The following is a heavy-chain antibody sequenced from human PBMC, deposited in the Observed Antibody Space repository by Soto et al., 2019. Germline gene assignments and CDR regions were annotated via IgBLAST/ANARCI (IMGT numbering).Heavy chain of an antibody. D-gene: IGHD3-16*01. CDR1: GFSLSTTSVA. V-gene: IGHV2-5*01. CDR2: IYWNVRE. CDR3: AHSDSPPRFSDS. Sequence: QITLKESGPALLKPTQTLTLTCTFSGFSLSTTSVAVGWIRQPPGKALEWLAHIYWNVREAYNPSLRGRLSVSKDASKSQVVLTMTNMNPVDTGTYFCAHSDSPPRFSDSLGPGTLVTVSS. J-gene: IGHJ4*02.